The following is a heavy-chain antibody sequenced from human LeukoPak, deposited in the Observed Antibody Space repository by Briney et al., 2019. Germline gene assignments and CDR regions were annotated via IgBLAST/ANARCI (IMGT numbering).Heavy chain of an antibody. CDR3: ARASHDYGDYGHFGY. CDR2: IYHSGST. CDR1: GFTFSTYAM. J-gene: IGHJ4*02. V-gene: IGHV4-4*02. Sequence: SLRLSCAASGFTFSTYAMNWVRQPPGKGLEWIGEIYHSGSTNYNPSLKTRVTISVDKSKNQFSLKLSSVTAADTAVYYCARASHDYGDYGHFGYWGQGTLVTVSS. D-gene: IGHD4-17*01.